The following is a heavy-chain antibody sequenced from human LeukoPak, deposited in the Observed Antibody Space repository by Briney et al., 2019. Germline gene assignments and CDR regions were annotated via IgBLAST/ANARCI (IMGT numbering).Heavy chain of an antibody. CDR1: GFTVSNNY. CDR2: IYSGGST. J-gene: IGHJ4*02. D-gene: IGHD3-22*01. Sequence: GGSLRLSCAASGFTVSNNYMSWVRQAPGKGLEWVSVIYSGGSTYCADSVKGRFTISRDNSKNTLYLQMNSLRAEDTAVYYCARGPYYYDSSGYFDYWGQGTLVTVSS. CDR3: ARGPYYYDSSGYFDY. V-gene: IGHV3-66*02.